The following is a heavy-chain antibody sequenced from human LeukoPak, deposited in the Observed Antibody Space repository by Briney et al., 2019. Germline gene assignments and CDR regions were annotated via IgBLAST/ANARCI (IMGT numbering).Heavy chain of an antibody. V-gene: IGHV3-7*03. CDR2: IKQDGSEK. CDR1: GFTFSSYW. D-gene: IGHD3-9*01. J-gene: IGHJ4*02. CDR3: ARTLLRYFDWLLYY. Sequence: GGSLRLSCAASGFTFSSYWMSWVRQAPGKGLEWVANIKQDGSEKYYVDSVRGRFTISRDNAKNSLYLQMNSLRAEDTAVYYCARTLLRYFDWLLYYWGQGTLVTVSS.